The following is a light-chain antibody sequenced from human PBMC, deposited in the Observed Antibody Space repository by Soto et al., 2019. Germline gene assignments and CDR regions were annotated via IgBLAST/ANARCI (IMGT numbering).Light chain of an antibody. CDR1: SGHSTYA. J-gene: IGLJ2*01. V-gene: IGLV4-69*01. Sequence: QSVLTQSPSASASLGASVKLTCTLSSGHSTYAIAWHQQQPEKGPRYLMNLNSDGSHTKGDGIPDRFSGSSSGAERYLTISGLQSEDEADYYCQTWGTGIHVFGGGTKLTVL. CDR3: QTWGTGIHV. CDR2: LNSDGSH.